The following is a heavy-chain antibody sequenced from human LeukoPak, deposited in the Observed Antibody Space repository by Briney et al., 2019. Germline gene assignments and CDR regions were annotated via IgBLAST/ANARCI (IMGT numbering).Heavy chain of an antibody. J-gene: IGHJ6*02. Sequence: SQTLSLTCTVSGGSISSGDYYWSWIRQPPGKGLEWIGYIYYSGSTYYNPSLKSRVTISVDTSKNQFSLKLSSVTAADTAVYYCARLCGGDCLPPPYGMDVWGQGTTVTVSS. CDR1: GGSISSGDYY. V-gene: IGHV4-30-4*08. CDR3: ARLCGGDCLPPPYGMDV. D-gene: IGHD2-21*02. CDR2: IYYSGST.